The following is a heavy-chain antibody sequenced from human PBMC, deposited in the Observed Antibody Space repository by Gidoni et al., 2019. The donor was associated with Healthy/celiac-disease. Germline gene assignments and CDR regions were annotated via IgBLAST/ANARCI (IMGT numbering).Heavy chain of an antibody. CDR3: ATIGAYSSGSKDY. J-gene: IGHJ4*02. CDR2: IYYSGRT. Sequence: QVQLQESGPGLVKPSEPLSLTCTVSGGSVSSGSYYWSWIRQPPGKGLEWIGYIYYSGRTNYNPSLKSRVTISVDTSKNQFSLKLSSVTAADTAVYYCATIGAYSSGSKDYWGQGTLVTVSS. D-gene: IGHD6-19*01. V-gene: IGHV4-61*01. CDR1: GGSVSSGSYY.